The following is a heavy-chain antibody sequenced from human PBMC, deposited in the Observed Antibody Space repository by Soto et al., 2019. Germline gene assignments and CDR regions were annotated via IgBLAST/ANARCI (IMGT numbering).Heavy chain of an antibody. V-gene: IGHV4-30-2*01. CDR2: IYHSGST. J-gene: IGHJ4*02. CDR1: GGSISSGGYS. Sequence: SETLSLTCAVSGGSISSGGYSWSRIRQPPGKGLEWIGYIYHSGSTYYNPSLKSRVTISVDRSKNQFSLKLSSVTAADTAVYYCAREVGRIIRGVINGGYFDYWGQGTLVTVSS. CDR3: AREVGRIIRGVINGGYFDY. D-gene: IGHD3-10*01.